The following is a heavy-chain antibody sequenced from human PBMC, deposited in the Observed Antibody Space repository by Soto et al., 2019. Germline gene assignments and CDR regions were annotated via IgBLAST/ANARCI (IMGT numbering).Heavy chain of an antibody. CDR3: ARGADVEPHFDH. D-gene: IGHD1-1*01. CDR2: MNPNRGNT. Sequence: QVQLVQSGAEVKKPGASVKVSCKASGYTFTSYDINWVRQATGQGLEGMGWMNPNRGNTGYAQKFQGRVPMTRNTSVRTADMALSSVRSEDTGVYYCARGADVEPHFDHWGQGTLVTGSS. CDR1: GYTFTSYD. V-gene: IGHV1-8*01. J-gene: IGHJ4*02.